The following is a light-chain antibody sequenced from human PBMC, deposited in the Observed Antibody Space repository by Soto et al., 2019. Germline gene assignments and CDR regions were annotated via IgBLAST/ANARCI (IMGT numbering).Light chain of an antibody. CDR1: SGHNSYA. V-gene: IGLV4-69*01. CDR2: LNSDGSH. Sequence: QLVLTQPPSASASLGASVKLTCTLSSGHNSYAIAWHQQQPEKGPRHLMKLNSDGSHSKGDGIPDRFSGSSSGAERYLTISSLQSEDEADYYCQTWSTDIRVFGGGTKVTVL. J-gene: IGLJ3*02. CDR3: QTWSTDIRV.